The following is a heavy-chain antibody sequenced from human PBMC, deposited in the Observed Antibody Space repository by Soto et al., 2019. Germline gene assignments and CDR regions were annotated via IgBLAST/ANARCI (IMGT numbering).Heavy chain of an antibody. J-gene: IGHJ6*02. CDR1: GFTFSNYA. Sequence: QVHLVESGGGVVQPGRSLRLSCAASGFTFSNYAMHWVRQAPGKGLEWVAVISYDGSDKYNANSVKGRFTISRDNSKNTLYLQMNTQRAEDTAVYYCARDTGPNDYNAYYFGMDVWGQGTTVTVSS. D-gene: IGHD3-16*01. V-gene: IGHV3-30-3*01. CDR2: ISYDGSDK. CDR3: ARDTGPNDYNAYYFGMDV.